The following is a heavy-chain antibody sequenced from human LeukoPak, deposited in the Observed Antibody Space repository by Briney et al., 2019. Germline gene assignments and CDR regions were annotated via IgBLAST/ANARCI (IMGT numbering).Heavy chain of an antibody. D-gene: IGHD3-3*01. J-gene: IGHJ4*02. CDR2: ISDSGGSK. Sequence: PGGSLRVSCAETGFTFTAFAMGWVRQPPAKGLEWVSGISDSGGSKYYADSVKGRFTISRDNSKNTLYLQMNSLRAEDTALYYCAPADFWGGYYLVWGQGTLVTVSS. CDR1: GFTFTAFA. V-gene: IGHV3-23*01. CDR3: APADFWGGYYLV.